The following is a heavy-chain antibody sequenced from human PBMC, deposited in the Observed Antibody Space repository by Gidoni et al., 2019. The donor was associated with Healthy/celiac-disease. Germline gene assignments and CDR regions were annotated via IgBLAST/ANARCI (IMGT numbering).Heavy chain of an antibody. Sequence: QVQLVQSGAEVKKPGASVKVSCKASGYTFTGYYMHWVRQAPGQGLEWMGWINPNSGGTNYAQKFQGWVTMTRDTSISTAYMELSRLRSDDTAVYYCARGCRSGVCQGWFDPWGQGTLVTVSS. V-gene: IGHV1-2*04. CDR2: INPNSGGT. D-gene: IGHD2-8*02. CDR1: GYTFTGYY. J-gene: IGHJ5*02. CDR3: ARGCRSGVCQGWFDP.